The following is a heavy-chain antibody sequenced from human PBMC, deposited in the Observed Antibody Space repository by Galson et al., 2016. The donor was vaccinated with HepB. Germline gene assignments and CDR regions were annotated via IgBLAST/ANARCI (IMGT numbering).Heavy chain of an antibody. CDR1: GFRFSDYS. D-gene: IGHD5-24*01. V-gene: IGHV3-48*02. J-gene: IGHJ3*01. Sequence: SLRLSCAASGFRFSDYSMNWIRQAPGKGLEWISYITGTSVKHYLDSVEGRFFISRDNVRNSVSLQMDSLRDDDTGVYYCARSVEGAFELWGHGTMVT. CDR3: ARSVEGAFEL. CDR2: ITGTSVK.